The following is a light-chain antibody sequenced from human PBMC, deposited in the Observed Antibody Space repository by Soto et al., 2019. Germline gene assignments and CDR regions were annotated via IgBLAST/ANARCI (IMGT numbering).Light chain of an antibody. CDR1: QSVLDRSNNKNY. CDR2: WAS. J-gene: IGKJ1*01. V-gene: IGKV4-1*01. Sequence: DIVMTQSPDSLAVSLGERAIINCKYSQSVLDRSNNKNYLTWYQQKPGQPPKPLIYWASTREFGVPDRFSGSGSGTDFTLTISSLQAEDVALYYCQQYYAIPRTFGQGTKVEIK. CDR3: QQYYAIPRT.